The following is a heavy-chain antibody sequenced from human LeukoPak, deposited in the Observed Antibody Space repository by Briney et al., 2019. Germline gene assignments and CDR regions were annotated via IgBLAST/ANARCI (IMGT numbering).Heavy chain of an antibody. V-gene: IGHV3-23*01. D-gene: IGHD2-8*01. CDR3: AKQSYARSLGE. CDR2: TNSGGTST. J-gene: IGHJ4*02. Sequence: GVSLRLSCAASGLTFSDYYMAWVRQAPGKGLEWISTTNSGGTSTYYAESVKGRFTISRDNSKNTLYLQMSSLRVEDTAVYYCAKQSYARSLGEGGPGTLVSVSS. CDR1: GLTFSDYY.